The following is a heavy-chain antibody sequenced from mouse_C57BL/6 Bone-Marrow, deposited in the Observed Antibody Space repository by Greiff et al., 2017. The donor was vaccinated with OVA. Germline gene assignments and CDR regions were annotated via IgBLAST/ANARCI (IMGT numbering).Heavy chain of an antibody. Sequence: VKLLESGPELVKPGASVKISCKASGYAFSSSWMNWVKQRPGKGLEWIGRMYPGDGDTNYNGKFKGKATLTADKSSSTAYMQLSSLTSEDSAVYFCAREEITTVVATDYWGQGTTLTVSS. D-gene: IGHD1-1*01. CDR3: AREEITTVVATDY. J-gene: IGHJ2*01. V-gene: IGHV1-82*01. CDR1: GYAFSSSW. CDR2: MYPGDGDT.